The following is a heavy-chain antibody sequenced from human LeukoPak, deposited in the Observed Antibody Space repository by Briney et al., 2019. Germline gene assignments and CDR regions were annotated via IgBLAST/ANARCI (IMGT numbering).Heavy chain of an antibody. CDR3: ARQSRDGSKTRGYYFDH. CDR1: GYILTDYW. CDR2: IYPGDSDT. V-gene: IGHV5-51*01. J-gene: IGHJ4*02. D-gene: IGHD3-10*01. Sequence: HGESLKISCQVSGYILTDYWIGWVRQMPGKGLESMGIIYPGDSDTAYSPFFRGQVTISVDKSTSTVYLQWSSLKASDTAMYYCARQSRDGSKTRGYYFDHWGQGTLATVSS.